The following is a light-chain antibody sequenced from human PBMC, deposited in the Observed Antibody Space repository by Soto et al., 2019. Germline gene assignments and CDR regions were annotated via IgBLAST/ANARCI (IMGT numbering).Light chain of an antibody. Sequence: EIVLTQSPATLAWSPGDSATLSCRASQSIRSYLAWYQQKRGQAPRLLIYDASNRAPGIPARFSGSGSGTDFSLTISSLEPEDFAVYYCQQRSSWPLTFGGGTKVDSK. J-gene: IGKJ4*01. CDR2: DAS. V-gene: IGKV3-11*01. CDR3: QQRSSWPLT. CDR1: QSIRSY.